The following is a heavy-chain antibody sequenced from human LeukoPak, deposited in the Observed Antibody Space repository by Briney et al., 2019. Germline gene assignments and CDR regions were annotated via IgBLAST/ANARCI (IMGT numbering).Heavy chain of an antibody. D-gene: IGHD3-3*01. CDR1: GLTFSDYS. J-gene: IGHJ3*01. CDR2: IKSKNDGGTT. Sequence: NPGGSLRLSCAASGLTFSDYSMTWVRRAPGKGLEWVGRIKSKNDGGTTDYAAPVKGRVTISRDDSKNTLYLQMNSLKTEDTAVYYCTTFPSGFDLWGQGTMVTVSS. V-gene: IGHV3-15*05. CDR3: TTFPSGFDL.